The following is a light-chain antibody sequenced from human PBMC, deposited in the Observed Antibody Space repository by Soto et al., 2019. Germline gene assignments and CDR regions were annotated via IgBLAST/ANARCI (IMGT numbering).Light chain of an antibody. CDR2: DVS. Sequence: QSALTQPRSASGSPGQSITISCTGTSSDVGGYNYVSWYQQHPAKAPKLIIFDVSKRPSGVPNRFSGSKSGNTASLTISGLRAEDEADYYCSSYTLSSTWVFGGGTKLTVL. CDR1: SSDVGGYNY. J-gene: IGLJ3*02. CDR3: SSYTLSSTWV. V-gene: IGLV2-11*01.